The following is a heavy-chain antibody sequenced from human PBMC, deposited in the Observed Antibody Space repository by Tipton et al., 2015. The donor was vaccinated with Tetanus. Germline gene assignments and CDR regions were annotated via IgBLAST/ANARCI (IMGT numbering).Heavy chain of an antibody. CDR1: GGSFSGYY. D-gene: IGHD1-14*01. CDR3: ASITLRARRSYFDD. J-gene: IGHJ4*02. Sequence: TLSLTCAVYGGSFSGYYWSWIRQPPGKGLEWIGEINHSGSTNYNPSLKSRVTISEDTSKNQFSLKLSSVTAADTAVYYCASITLRARRSYFDDWGQGTLVTVSS. V-gene: IGHV4-34*01. CDR2: INHSGST.